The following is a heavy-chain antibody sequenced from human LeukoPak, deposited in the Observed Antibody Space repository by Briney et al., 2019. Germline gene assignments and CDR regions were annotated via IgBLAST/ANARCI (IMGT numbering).Heavy chain of an antibody. CDR3: ARDPTTVVTLPYYFDD. D-gene: IGHD4-23*01. J-gene: IGHJ4*02. CDR1: GGSFIGSH. CDR2: INHSGNT. Sequence: SETLSLTCAVSGGSFIGSHWNWIRQPPGEGLEWIGEINHSGNTNYNPSLKSRVTISVDTSKNQFSLKLRSVTAADTAVYYCARDPTTVVTLPYYFDDWGQATLVTVSS. V-gene: IGHV4-34*01.